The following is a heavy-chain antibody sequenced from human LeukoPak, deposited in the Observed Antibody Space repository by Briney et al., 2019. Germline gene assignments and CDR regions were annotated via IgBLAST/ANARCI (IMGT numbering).Heavy chain of an antibody. CDR1: GFSLRTSGMC. CDR2: IDWDDDK. D-gene: IGHD6-13*01. CDR3: ARIRDPAYSSSWYDDY. V-gene: IGHV2-70*11. J-gene: IGHJ4*02. Sequence: SGPALVKPTQTLTLTCTFSGFSLRTSGMCVSWIRQPPGKALEWLARIDWDDDKYYSTSLKTRLTISKDTSKNQVVLTMTNMDPVDTATYYCARIRDPAYSSSWYDDYWGQGTLVTVSS.